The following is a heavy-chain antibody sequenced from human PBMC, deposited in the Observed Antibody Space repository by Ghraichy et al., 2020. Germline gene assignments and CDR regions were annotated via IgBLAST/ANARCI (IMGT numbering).Heavy chain of an antibody. CDR1: GGSFSGYY. V-gene: IGHV4-34*01. CDR2: INHSGST. CDR3: ARVLKQWLVGYYYGMDV. Sequence: SETLSLTCAVYGGSFSGYYWSWIRQPPGKGLEWIGEINHSGSTNYNPSLKSRVTISVDTSKNQFSLKLSSVTAADTAVYYCARVLKQWLVGYYYGMDVWGQGTTVTVSS. D-gene: IGHD6-19*01. J-gene: IGHJ6*02.